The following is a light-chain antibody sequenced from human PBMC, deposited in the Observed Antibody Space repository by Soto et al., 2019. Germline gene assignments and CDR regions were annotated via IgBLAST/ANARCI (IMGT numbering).Light chain of an antibody. CDR3: CSYAGSRVMV. Sequence: QSVLTQPASVSGSPGQSITIYCAGTSTDVGRFNLVSWYRQYPGKAPRVLICEVTQRPSGVSDRFSGSKSGNTAYRTISGIHAEDEADYSCCSYAGSRVMVFGGGTKLTVL. CDR2: EVT. V-gene: IGLV2-23*02. CDR1: STDVGRFNL. J-gene: IGLJ2*01.